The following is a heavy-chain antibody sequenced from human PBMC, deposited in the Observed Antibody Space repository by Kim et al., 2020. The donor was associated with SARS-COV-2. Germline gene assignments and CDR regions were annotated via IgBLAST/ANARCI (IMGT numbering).Heavy chain of an antibody. CDR1: GFTFSSYA. Sequence: GGSLRLSCAASGFTFSSYAMHWVRQAPGKGLEWVAVISYDGSNKYYADSVKGRFTISRDNSKNTLYLQMNSLRAEDTAVYYCARAWGPRGYSYAYRYWG. J-gene: IGHJ4*01. CDR3: ARAWGPRGYSYAYRY. V-gene: IGHV3-30*04. D-gene: IGHD5-18*01. CDR2: ISYDGSNK.